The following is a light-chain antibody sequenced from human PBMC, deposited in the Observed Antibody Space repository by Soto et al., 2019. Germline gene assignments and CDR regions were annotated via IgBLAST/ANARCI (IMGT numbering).Light chain of an antibody. Sequence: DLQMTQSPSSLPASVGDRVTITCRASQSITNSLNWYQHKPGKAPTLVVYAASSLQSGVPSRFSGSGSGTDFTLTISSLQPEDFATYFCQQGHSMPFTFGPGTKVDIK. J-gene: IGKJ3*01. V-gene: IGKV1-39*01. CDR2: AAS. CDR3: QQGHSMPFT. CDR1: QSITNS.